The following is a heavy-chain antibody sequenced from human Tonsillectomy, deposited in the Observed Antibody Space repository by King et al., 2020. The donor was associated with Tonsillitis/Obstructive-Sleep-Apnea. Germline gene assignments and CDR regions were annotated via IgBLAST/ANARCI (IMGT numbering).Heavy chain of an antibody. CDR3: AREIPPDY. J-gene: IGHJ4*02. Sequence: VQLVESGGGLVQPGGSLRLSCAASGFTVSDYRMNWVRQAPGKGLEWVSYISSSSNTIYYADSVKGRFTISRDNARTSLYLQMNSLRDEDTAVYYGAREIPPDYWGQGTLVTVSS. V-gene: IGHV3-48*02. CDR1: GFTVSDYR. CDR2: ISSSSNTI.